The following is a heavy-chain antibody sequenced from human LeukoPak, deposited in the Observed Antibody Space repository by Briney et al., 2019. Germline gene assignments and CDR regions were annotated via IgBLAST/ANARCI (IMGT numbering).Heavy chain of an antibody. CDR1: GFTFSSYG. CDR3: ARVGGSGSGWYTGDY. CDR2: IWYDGSYK. J-gene: IGHJ4*02. D-gene: IGHD6-19*01. V-gene: IGHV3-33*08. Sequence: PGRSLRLSCAASGFTFSSYGMHWVRQAPGKGLEWVGVIWYDGSYKYYADSVKGRFTISRDNSKNTLSLQMNSLRAEDAAVYYCARVGGSGSGWYTGDYWGQGTLVTVSS.